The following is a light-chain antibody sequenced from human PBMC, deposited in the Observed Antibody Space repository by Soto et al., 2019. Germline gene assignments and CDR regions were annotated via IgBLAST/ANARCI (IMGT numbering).Light chain of an antibody. V-gene: IGKV1-9*01. Sequence: IPLTQFPSSLSASVGDTVTITCRASQGISRFLAWYQQKPGEAPKLLIFAASTLQSGVPSRFSGSGSGTDFTLIISSLQAEDFATYYCQQLNSNFPCTFGQGTKLEIK. CDR3: QQLNSNFPCT. J-gene: IGKJ2*02. CDR1: QGISRF. CDR2: AAS.